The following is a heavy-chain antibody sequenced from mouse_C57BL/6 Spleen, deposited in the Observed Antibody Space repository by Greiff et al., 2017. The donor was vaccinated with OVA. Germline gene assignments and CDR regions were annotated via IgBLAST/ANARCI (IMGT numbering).Heavy chain of an antibody. Sequence: EVQLVESGGGLVKPGGSLKLSCAASGFTFSSYAMSWVRQTPEKRLEWVATISAGGSYTYYPDNVKGRFTISRDNAKNNLYLQMSHLKSEDTAMYYCARDRYYGSSPFAYWGQGTLVTVSA. V-gene: IGHV5-4*01. J-gene: IGHJ3*01. CDR3: ARDRYYGSSPFAY. CDR2: ISAGGSYT. CDR1: GFTFSSYA. D-gene: IGHD1-1*01.